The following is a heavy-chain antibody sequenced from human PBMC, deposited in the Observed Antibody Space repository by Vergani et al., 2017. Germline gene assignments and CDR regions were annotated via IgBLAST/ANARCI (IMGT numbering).Heavy chain of an antibody. D-gene: IGHD2-15*01. CDR2: TRYDGIVE. Sequence: VQLVESGGGLVKPGGSLRLSCVVSGFALNRHAMYWVRQAPGKGLEWVAFTRYDGIVEYYGDSVRGRFTISRDNSKNTLYLQMNRLRPEDTAVYYCATAGAAYCRGASCYNFFEYWGQGTLVTVAS. J-gene: IGHJ4*02. CDR1: GFALNRHA. CDR3: ATAGAAYCRGASCYNFFEY. V-gene: IGHV3-30*02.